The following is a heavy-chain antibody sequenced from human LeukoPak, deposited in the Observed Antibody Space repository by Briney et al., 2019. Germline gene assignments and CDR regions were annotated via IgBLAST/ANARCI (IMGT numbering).Heavy chain of an antibody. Sequence: GGSLTLSCAASGFSLSSYAMHWVRPAAGKGREWVGVILYDGSNKFKADSVKGRFTHSRDNSKNTLYLQMNSLRIEDTAVYYWGRGSVGVGELNYWGQGTLVTVSS. D-gene: IGHD3-10*01. V-gene: IGHV3-30-3*01. CDR3: GRGSVGVGELNY. CDR1: GFSLSSYA. CDR2: ILYDGSNK. J-gene: IGHJ4*02.